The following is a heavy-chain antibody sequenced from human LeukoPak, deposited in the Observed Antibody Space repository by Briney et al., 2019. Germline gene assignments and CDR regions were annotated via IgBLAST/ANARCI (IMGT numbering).Heavy chain of an antibody. CDR2: INHSGST. CDR1: GGSFSGYY. J-gene: IGHJ6*03. D-gene: IGHD2-2*01. Sequence: SETLSLTRAVYGGSFSGYYWSWIRQPPGKGLEWIGEINHSGSTNYNPSLKSRVTISVDTSKNQFSLKLSSVTAADTAVYYCARGFVVPAAMWGYYYYYMDVWGKGTTVTVSS. CDR3: ARGFVVPAAMWGYYYYYMDV. V-gene: IGHV4-34*01.